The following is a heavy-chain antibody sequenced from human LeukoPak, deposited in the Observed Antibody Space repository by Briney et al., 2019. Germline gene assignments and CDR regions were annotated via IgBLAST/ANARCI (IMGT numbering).Heavy chain of an antibody. D-gene: IGHD2-2*01. J-gene: IGHJ5*02. Sequence: GGSLRLSCAASGFTISSYWMSWVRQAPGKGLEWVANIKQDGSEKYYVDSVKGRFTISRDNAKNSLYLQMNSLRAEDTAVYYCARDDCSSISCYHNWFDPWGQVTLVTVSS. V-gene: IGHV3-7*01. CDR1: GFTISSYW. CDR2: IKQDGSEK. CDR3: ARDDCSSISCYHNWFDP.